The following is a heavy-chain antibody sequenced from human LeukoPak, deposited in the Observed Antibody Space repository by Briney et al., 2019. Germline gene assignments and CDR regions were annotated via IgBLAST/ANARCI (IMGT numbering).Heavy chain of an antibody. D-gene: IGHD3-3*01. J-gene: IGHJ4*02. Sequence: QPGGSLRLSCAAPGVTFSSYAMSWVRQAPGKGLGWVSAIGGSGVSTYYADSVKGRFTISRDNSKNTMYLQMNSLRAEYTAIYYCAKNVRALRFLEWGYYFDYWGQGTLVTVSS. CDR2: IGGSGVST. CDR3: AKNVRALRFLEWGYYFDY. CDR1: GVTFSSYA. V-gene: IGHV3-23*01.